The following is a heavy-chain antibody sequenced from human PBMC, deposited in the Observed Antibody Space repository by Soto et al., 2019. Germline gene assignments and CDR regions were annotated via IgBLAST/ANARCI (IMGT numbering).Heavy chain of an antibody. J-gene: IGHJ4*02. V-gene: IGHV3-74*01. CDR1: GFTFSSHW. Sequence: EVQLVESGGGLLQPGGSLRLSCAASGFTFSSHWMHWVRQSPGKGLAWVARVNFDGRTTNYADSVKGRLTISRDYAKNTVYLQMNSLRAEDTAVYYCARGASGAYKLDYWGQGTLVTVSS. CDR3: ARGASGAYKLDY. D-gene: IGHD3-10*01. CDR2: VNFDGRTT.